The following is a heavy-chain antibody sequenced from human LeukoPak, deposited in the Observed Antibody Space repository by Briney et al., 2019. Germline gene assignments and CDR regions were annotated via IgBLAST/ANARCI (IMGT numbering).Heavy chain of an antibody. V-gene: IGHV1-2*02. J-gene: IGHJ5*02. CDR3: AREEVVVTKNYFDP. CDR1: GYTFTGYY. D-gene: IGHD3-22*01. CDR2: INPNSGDT. Sequence: ASVKVSCKASGYTFTGYYMHWVRQAPGQGLEWMGWINPNSGDTNYAQKFQGRVTMTRDTSISTAYMELSRLRSDDTAVYYCAREEVVVTKNYFDPWGQGTLVIVSS.